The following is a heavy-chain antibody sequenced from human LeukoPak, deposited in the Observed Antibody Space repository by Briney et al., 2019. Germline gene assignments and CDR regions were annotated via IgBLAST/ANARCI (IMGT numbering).Heavy chain of an antibody. J-gene: IGHJ4*02. V-gene: IGHV4-34*01. CDR1: GGSFSGYY. D-gene: IGHD3-16*01. CDR3: ARERVDYVWGSYPFRSVLSFDY. Sequence: PSETLSLTCAVYGGSFSGYYWSWIRQPPGKGLEWIGEINHSGSTTYNTSLKSRVTISVDTSKNQFSLKLSSVTAADTAVYYCARERVDYVWGSYPFRSVLSFDYWGQGTLVTVSS. CDR2: INHSGST.